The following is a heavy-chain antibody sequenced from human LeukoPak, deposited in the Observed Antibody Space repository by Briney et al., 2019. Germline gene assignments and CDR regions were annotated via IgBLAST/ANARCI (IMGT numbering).Heavy chain of an antibody. CDR3: ARAGEDYSNDAFDI. CDR2: INPDSGGT. J-gene: IGHJ3*02. Sequence: ASVKVSCKASGYTFTGCYMHWVRQAPGQGLEWMGWINPDSGGTNYARKFQGRVTMTRDTSISTAYMELSRLRSDDTAVYYCARAGEDYSNDAFDIWGQGTMVTVSS. CDR1: GYTFTGCY. D-gene: IGHD5-12*01. V-gene: IGHV1-2*02.